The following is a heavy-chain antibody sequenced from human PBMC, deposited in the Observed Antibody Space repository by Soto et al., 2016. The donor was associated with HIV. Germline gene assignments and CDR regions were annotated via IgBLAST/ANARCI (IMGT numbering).Heavy chain of an antibody. Sequence: QVQLVQSGAEVKKPGASVKVSCKASGYTFTSYDINWVRQAAGQGLEWMGWMNPNSGNTGYARKFQGRVTLTRDTSISTAYMELSSLRSEDTAVYYCARDYHDSSGMAYWGQGTLVTVSS. J-gene: IGHJ4*02. CDR1: GYTFTSYD. CDR2: MNPNSGNT. D-gene: IGHD3-22*01. V-gene: IGHV1-8*03. CDR3: ARDYHDSSGMAY.